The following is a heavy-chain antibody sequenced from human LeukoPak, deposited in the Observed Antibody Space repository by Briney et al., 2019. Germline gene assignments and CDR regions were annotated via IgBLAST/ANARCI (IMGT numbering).Heavy chain of an antibody. CDR2: IIPILGIA. Sequence: ASVKVSCMASVGTFSSYAISWVRQAPGQGLEWMGRIIPILGIANYAQKFQGRVTITADKSTSTAYMELSSLRSEDTAVYYCARISKSNYYGMDVWGQGTTVTVSS. J-gene: IGHJ6*02. CDR3: ARISKSNYYGMDV. V-gene: IGHV1-69*04. CDR1: VGTFSSYA.